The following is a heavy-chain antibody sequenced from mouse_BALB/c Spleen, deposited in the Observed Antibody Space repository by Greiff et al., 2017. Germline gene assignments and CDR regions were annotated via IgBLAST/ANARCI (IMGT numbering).Heavy chain of an antibody. CDR1: GYSITSGYY. V-gene: IGHV3-6*02. CDR2: ISYDGSN. D-gene: IGHD2-4*01. CDR3: ARGGDYDYDEDY. Sequence: EVKVEESGPGLVKPSQSLSLTCSVTGYSITSGYYWNWIRQFPGNKLEWMGYISYDGSNNYNPSLKNRISITRDTSKNQFFLKLNSVTTEDTATYYCARGGDYDYDEDYWGQGTTLTVSS. J-gene: IGHJ2*01.